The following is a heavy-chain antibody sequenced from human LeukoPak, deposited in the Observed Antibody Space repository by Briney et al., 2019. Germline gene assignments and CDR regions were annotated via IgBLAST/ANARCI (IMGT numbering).Heavy chain of an antibody. Sequence: GRPLTLSCAASGFTFSSYGLHWVRQAPGKGLEWVAVTSYDGSNKYYADSMKGRFTISRDNSKNTLYLQMNSLRAEDTAVYYCAKNDATRDGYLDYWGQGTLVTVSS. D-gene: IGHD5-24*01. CDR2: TSYDGSNK. J-gene: IGHJ4*02. V-gene: IGHV3-30*18. CDR1: GFTFSSYG. CDR3: AKNDATRDGYLDY.